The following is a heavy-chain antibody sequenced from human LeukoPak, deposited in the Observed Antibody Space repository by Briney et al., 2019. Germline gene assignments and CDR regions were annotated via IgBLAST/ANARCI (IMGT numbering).Heavy chain of an antibody. D-gene: IGHD5-12*01. Sequence: PSETLSLTCTVSGGSISSKSYYWGWIRQPPGKGLEWIGSIYYSGSTYSNPSLKSRVTISVDTSKNQFSLKLSSVTAADTAVYYCARDLRGYSGYDYRYFDYWGQGTLVTVSS. V-gene: IGHV4-39*07. CDR1: GGSISSKSYY. CDR3: ARDLRGYSGYDYRYFDY. CDR2: IYYSGST. J-gene: IGHJ4*02.